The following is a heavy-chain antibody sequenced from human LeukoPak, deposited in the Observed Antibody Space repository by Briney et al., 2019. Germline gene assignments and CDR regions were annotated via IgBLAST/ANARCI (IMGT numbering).Heavy chain of an antibody. CDR2: IKSKTDGWTT. D-gene: IGHD2-2*01. CDR3: TTDVGAGTNFDY. CDR1: GFTFSNAL. V-gene: IGHV3-15*01. J-gene: IGHJ4*02. Sequence: GGSLRLSCAASGFTFSNALMSWVRPAPGKGLEWVCRIKSKTDGWTTDYAAPVKGRFTISRDDSKNTLYLQMNSLKTEDTAVYYCTTDVGAGTNFDYWGQGTLVTVSS.